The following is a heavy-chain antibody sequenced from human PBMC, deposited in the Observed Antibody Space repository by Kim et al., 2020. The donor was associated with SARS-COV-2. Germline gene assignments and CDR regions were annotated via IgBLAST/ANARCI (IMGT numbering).Heavy chain of an antibody. J-gene: IGHJ5*02. CDR1: GGSVSSGSYY. V-gene: IGHV4-61*01. Sequence: SETLSLTCTVSGGSVSSGSYYWSWIRQPPGKGLEWIGYIYYSGSTNYNPSLKSRVTISVDTSKNQFSLKLSSVTAADTAVYYCARERRVRFDPWGQGTLAT. CDR3: ARERRVRFDP. CDR2: IYYSGST. D-gene: IGHD1-1*01.